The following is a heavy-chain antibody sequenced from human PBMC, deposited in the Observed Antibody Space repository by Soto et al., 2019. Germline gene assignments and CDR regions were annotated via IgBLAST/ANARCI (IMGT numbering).Heavy chain of an antibody. CDR1: GGSISVYY. CDR2: MYNTGST. CDR3: ARDLWGYCGTDCYPLDV. J-gene: IGHJ6*02. D-gene: IGHD2-21*02. Sequence: PSDTLSLTCTVSGGSISVYYWSWIRQPPGKGLEWIGYMYNTGSTVYNPSFKSRVTISVDTSKNQFSLKLNSVTAADTAVYYCARDLWGYCGTDCYPLDVWGQGTTVTVS. V-gene: IGHV4-59*01.